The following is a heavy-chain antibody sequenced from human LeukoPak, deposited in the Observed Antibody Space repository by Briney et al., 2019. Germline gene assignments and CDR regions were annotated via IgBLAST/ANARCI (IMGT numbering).Heavy chain of an antibody. CDR3: AKDGGVPAASY. V-gene: IGHV3-23*01. Sequence: GGSLRLSCAASGFTVSSNEMSWVRQAPGKGLEWVSAISGSGGSTYYADSVKGRFTISRDNSKNTLYLQMNSLRAEDTAVYYCAKDGGVPAASYWGQGTLVTVSS. CDR2: ISGSGGST. D-gene: IGHD2-2*01. J-gene: IGHJ4*02. CDR1: GFTVSSNE.